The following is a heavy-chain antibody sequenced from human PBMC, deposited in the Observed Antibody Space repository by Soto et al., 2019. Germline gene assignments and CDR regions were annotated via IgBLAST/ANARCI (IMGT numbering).Heavy chain of an antibody. Sequence: QVQLVQSGAEVKKPGASVKVSCKASGYTFTSYDINWLRQATGQGLEWMGWMNPNSGNTGYAQKFQGRVTMTRNTSISTAYMELSSLRSEDTAVYYCARKRLLWYNYYYDGMDVWGQGPTVTVSS. J-gene: IGHJ6*02. CDR3: ARKRLLWYNYYYDGMDV. CDR2: MNPNSGNT. D-gene: IGHD4-17*01. CDR1: GYTFTSYD. V-gene: IGHV1-8*01.